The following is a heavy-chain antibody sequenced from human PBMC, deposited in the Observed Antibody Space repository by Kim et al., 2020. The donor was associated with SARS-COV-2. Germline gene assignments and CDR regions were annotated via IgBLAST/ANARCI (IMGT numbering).Heavy chain of an antibody. Sequence: SETLSLTCAVYGGSFSGYYWSWIRQPPGKGLEWIGEINHSGSTNYNPSLKSRVTISVDTSKNQFSLKLSSVTAADTAVYYCARRPRITMIVVVLYYFDYWGQGTLVTVSS. CDR1: GGSFSGYY. D-gene: IGHD3-22*01. V-gene: IGHV4-34*01. CDR2: INHSGST. J-gene: IGHJ4*02. CDR3: ARRPRITMIVVVLYYFDY.